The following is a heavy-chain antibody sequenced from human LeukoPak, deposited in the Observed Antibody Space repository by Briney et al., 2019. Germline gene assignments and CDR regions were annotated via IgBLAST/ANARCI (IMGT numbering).Heavy chain of an antibody. V-gene: IGHV3-30*03. CDR1: GVTFSNYG. D-gene: IGHD5-12*01. CDR3: TTKVQGGSSGDDYDD. CDR2: ISSNGNDK. J-gene: IGHJ4*02. Sequence: GGSLRLSCAAPGVTFSNYGMHWVRQAPGKGLEWVALISSNGNDKLYGDSVKGRFTISRDDSKSTLYLQMNSLRVEDSAVYYCTTKVQGGSSGDDYDDWGQGTLVTVSS.